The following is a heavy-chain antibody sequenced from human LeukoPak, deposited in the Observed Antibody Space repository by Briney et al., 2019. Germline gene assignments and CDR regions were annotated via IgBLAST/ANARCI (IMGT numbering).Heavy chain of an antibody. CDR1: GGSFSGYY. V-gene: IGHV4-4*07. D-gene: IGHD3-10*01. J-gene: IGHJ3*02. CDR3: ARDLWFGAGRVFDI. Sequence: SETLSLTCAVYGGSFSGYYWSWIRQPAGKGLEWIGRFYTSGSTNYNPSLKSRVTISVDTSKNQFSLKLSSVTAADTAVYYCARDLWFGAGRVFDIWGQGTMVTVSS. CDR2: FYTSGST.